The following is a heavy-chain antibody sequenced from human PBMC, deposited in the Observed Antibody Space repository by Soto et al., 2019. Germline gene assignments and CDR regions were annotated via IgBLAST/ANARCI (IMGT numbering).Heavy chain of an antibody. D-gene: IGHD2-2*01. V-gene: IGHV4-31*03. Sequence: QVQLQESGPGLVKPSQTLSLTCTVSGGSISSGGCYLSWIRQHPGKGLERIGYIYYSGSTYYNPSLKSRVTISVDTSKNQFSLKLSSVTASDTAVYYCARGVVPAVVMLVYWGQGTLVTVSS. CDR3: ARGVVPAVVMLVY. CDR2: IYYSGST. J-gene: IGHJ4*02. CDR1: GGSISSGGCY.